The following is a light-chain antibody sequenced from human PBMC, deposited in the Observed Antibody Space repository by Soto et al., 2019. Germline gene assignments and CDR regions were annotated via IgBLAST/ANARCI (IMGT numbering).Light chain of an antibody. Sequence: EIVLTQSPGTLSFSPGKRATLSCRASHSISSSYLAWYQQRPGQAPRLLIYGASSRATGIPDRFSGSGSGTEFTLTISRLEPEDFAVYYCQQYGSSSWTFGQGTKVDNK. V-gene: IGKV3-20*01. CDR1: HSISSSY. CDR2: GAS. J-gene: IGKJ1*01. CDR3: QQYGSSSWT.